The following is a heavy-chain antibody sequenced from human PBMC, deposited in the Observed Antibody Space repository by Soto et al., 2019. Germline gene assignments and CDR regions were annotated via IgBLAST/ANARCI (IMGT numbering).Heavy chain of an antibody. Sequence: TSETLSLTCAVYGGSFSGYYWSWIRQPPGKGLEWIGEINHSGSTNYNPSLKSRVTISVDTSKNQFSLRLGSVTAADTAVYYCARGRGYYYGSGSYYRGYYYYMDVWGKGTTVTVSS. V-gene: IGHV4-34*01. CDR3: ARGRGYYYGSGSYYRGYYYYMDV. D-gene: IGHD3-10*01. J-gene: IGHJ6*03. CDR2: INHSGST. CDR1: GGSFSGYY.